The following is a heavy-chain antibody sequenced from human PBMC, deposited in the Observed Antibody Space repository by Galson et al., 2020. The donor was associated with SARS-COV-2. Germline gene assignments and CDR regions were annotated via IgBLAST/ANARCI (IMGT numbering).Heavy chain of an antibody. Sequence: ETLSLTCTVSGGSISSYYWSWIRQPPGKGLEWIGYIYYSGSTNYNPSLKSRVTISVDTSKNQFSLKLSSVTAADTAVYCCARVRKVTFGGVIVIGAFDIWGQGTMVTVSS. V-gene: IGHV4-59*13. CDR2: IYYSGST. J-gene: IGHJ3*02. D-gene: IGHD3-16*02. CDR3: ARVRKVTFGGVIVIGAFDI. CDR1: GGSISSYY.